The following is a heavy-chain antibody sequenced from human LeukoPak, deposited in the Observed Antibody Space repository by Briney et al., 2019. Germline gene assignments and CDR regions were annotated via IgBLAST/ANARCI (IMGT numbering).Heavy chain of an antibody. CDR2: IIPIFGTA. CDR3: ASYEVGYYDYVWGSPSFDY. D-gene: IGHD3-16*01. J-gene: IGHJ4*02. Sequence: GASVKVSCKASGGTFSSYAISWVRQAPGQGLEWMGEIIPIFGTANYAQKFQGRVTITADESTSTAYMELSSLRSEDTAVYYCASYEVGYYDYVWGSPSFDYWGQGTLVTVSS. CDR1: GGTFSSYA. V-gene: IGHV1-69*13.